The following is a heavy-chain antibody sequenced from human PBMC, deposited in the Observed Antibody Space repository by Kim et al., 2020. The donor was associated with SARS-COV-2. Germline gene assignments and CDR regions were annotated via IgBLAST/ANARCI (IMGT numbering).Heavy chain of an antibody. D-gene: IGHD5-12*01. CDR3: VGSGYDFLNWFDP. J-gene: IGHJ5*02. CDR1: GGSISSYY. CDR2: THYSGST. Sequence: SETLSLTCTVSGGSISSYYWSWIRQPPGKGLEWIGYTHYSGSTNYNPSLKSRVTISVDTSKNQFSLKVSSVTAADTAVYYCVGSGYDFLNWFDPWGQGTLVTVSS. V-gene: IGHV4-59*01.